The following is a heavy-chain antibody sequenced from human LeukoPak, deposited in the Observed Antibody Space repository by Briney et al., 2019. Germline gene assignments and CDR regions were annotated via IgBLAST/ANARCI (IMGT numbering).Heavy chain of an antibody. CDR2: ISDPHSGSET. Sequence: AGGSLRLSCAASGFTFSSYTMNWVRQALGQGLEWVSTISDPHSGSETHYADSVKGRFTISRDDSQNTLYLQMDSLRAEDTAVYYCTTRLRNHFDYWGQGTQVTVSS. D-gene: IGHD5-12*01. CDR1: GFTFSSYT. CDR3: TTRLRNHFDY. J-gene: IGHJ4*02. V-gene: IGHV3-23*01.